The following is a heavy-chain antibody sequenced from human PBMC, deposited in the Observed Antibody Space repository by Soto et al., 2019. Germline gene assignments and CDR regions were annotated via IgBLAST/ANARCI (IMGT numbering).Heavy chain of an antibody. CDR1: GFTFSNYA. CDR3: AKAGPNYYDSSSNYNNGVDY. J-gene: IGHJ4*02. V-gene: IGHV3-23*01. Sequence: HPGGSLRLSCAASGFTFSNYAMTWVRQAPGKGLELVSGISAGGGSTYYAGSVKGRFTISRDNSKNTLYLQVNSLRAEDTAVYYCAKAGPNYYDSSSNYNNGVDYWGQGTLVTVSS. CDR2: ISAGGGST. D-gene: IGHD3-22*01.